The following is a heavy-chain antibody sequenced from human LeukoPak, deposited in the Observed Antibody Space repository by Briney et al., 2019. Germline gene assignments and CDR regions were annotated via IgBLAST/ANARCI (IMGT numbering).Heavy chain of an antibody. Sequence: ASVKVSCKASGYTFTSYDINWVRQATGQGLEWMGWMNPNSGNTGYAQKFQGRVTMTRNTSISTAYMELSSLRSEDTAVYYCAKVVEERSEYFQHWGQGTLVTVSS. J-gene: IGHJ1*01. CDR3: AKVVEERSEYFQH. CDR1: GYTFTSYD. V-gene: IGHV1-8*01. CDR2: MNPNSGNT. D-gene: IGHD1-26*01.